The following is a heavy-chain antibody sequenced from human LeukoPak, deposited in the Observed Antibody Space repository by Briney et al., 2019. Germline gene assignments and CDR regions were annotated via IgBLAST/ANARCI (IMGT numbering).Heavy chain of an antibody. CDR3: ARADCSGGSCYSGGWDYYYYYGMDV. D-gene: IGHD2-15*01. V-gene: IGHV1-69*04. Sequence: SVKVSCEASVGTFSSYAISCVRQAPGQGLEWMGRIIPILGIANYAQKFQGRVTITADKSTSTAYMELSSLRSEDTAVYYCARADCSGGSCYSGGWDYYYYYGMDVWGQGTTVTVSS. CDR1: VGTFSSYA. J-gene: IGHJ6*02. CDR2: IIPILGIA.